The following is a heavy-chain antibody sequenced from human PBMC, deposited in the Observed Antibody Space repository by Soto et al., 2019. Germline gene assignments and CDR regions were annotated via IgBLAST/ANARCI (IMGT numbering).Heavy chain of an antibody. CDR1: GFTVSINY. V-gene: IGHV3-53*04. CDR2: IYSGGST. J-gene: IGHJ6*03. Sequence: GSLRLSCAASGFTVSINYMSWVRQAPGKGLEWVSVIYSGGSTYYADSVKGRFTISRHNSKNTLYLQMNSLRAEDTAVYYCARDLKGYYYGSGSIRYYYYYMDVWGKGTTVTVSS. CDR3: ARDLKGYYYGSGSIRYYYYYMDV. D-gene: IGHD3-10*01.